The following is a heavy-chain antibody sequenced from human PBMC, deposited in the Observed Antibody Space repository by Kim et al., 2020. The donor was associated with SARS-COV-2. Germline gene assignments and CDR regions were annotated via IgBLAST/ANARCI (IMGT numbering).Heavy chain of an antibody. V-gene: IGHV4-59*08. J-gene: IGHJ4*02. Sequence: KSRVTISVDTSKNQFSLKLSSVTAADTAVYYCARHPLRRAIVVVPAAIDHWGQGTLVTVSS. D-gene: IGHD2-2*01. CDR3: ARHPLRRAIVVVPAAIDH.